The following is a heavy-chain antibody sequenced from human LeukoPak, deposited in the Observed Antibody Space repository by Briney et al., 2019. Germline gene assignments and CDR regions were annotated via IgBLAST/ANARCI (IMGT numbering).Heavy chain of an antibody. CDR2: ISWNSGSI. V-gene: IGHV3-9*01. Sequence: GGSLRLSCAASGFTFDDYAMHWVRQAPGKGPEWVSGISWNSGSIGYADSVKGRFTISRDNAKNSLYLQMNSLRAEDTALYYCAKGDMVRGVFWYFDLWGRGTLVTVSS. D-gene: IGHD3-10*01. CDR1: GFTFDDYA. J-gene: IGHJ2*01. CDR3: AKGDMVRGVFWYFDL.